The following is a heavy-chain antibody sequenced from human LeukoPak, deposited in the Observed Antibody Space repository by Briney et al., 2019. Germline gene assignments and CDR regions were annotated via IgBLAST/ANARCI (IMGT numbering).Heavy chain of an antibody. CDR1: GGSISGYY. V-gene: IGHV4-59*01. Sequence: PSETLSLTCTVSGGSISGYYWSWIRQPPGKGLEWIGYIYYNGNTNYNASLKGRVTISVDTSKNQFSLNLNSVTAADTAVYYCASKRLASDAFDIWGQGTMVTVPS. CDR2: IYYNGNT. CDR3: ASKRLASDAFDI. J-gene: IGHJ3*02. D-gene: IGHD1-26*01.